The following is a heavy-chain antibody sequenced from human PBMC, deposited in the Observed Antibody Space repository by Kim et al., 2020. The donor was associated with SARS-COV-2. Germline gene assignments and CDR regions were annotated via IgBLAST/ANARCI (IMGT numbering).Heavy chain of an antibody. D-gene: IGHD2-2*01. CDR3: ASPSNQLLDGMDV. CDR2: IYSGGST. CDR1: GFTVSSNY. Sequence: GGSLRLSCAASGFTVSSNYMSWVRQAPGKGLEWVSVIYSGGSTYYADSVKGRFTISRDNSKNTLYLQMNSLRAEDTAVYYCASPSNQLLDGMDVWGQGTTVTVSS. V-gene: IGHV3-53*01. J-gene: IGHJ6*02.